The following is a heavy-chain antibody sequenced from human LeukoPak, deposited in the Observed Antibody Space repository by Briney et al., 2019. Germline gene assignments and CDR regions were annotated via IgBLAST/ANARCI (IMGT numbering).Heavy chain of an antibody. CDR3: ARPPGEVTTNDAFDI. Sequence: PSEPLSLTCTVSGDSISSSSYYWGWIRQPPGEGLVWNGRIYYSGIIYYNPSLKSRVTISVVTSKNQFSLKLSSVTAADTAVYYCARPPGEVTTNDAFDIWGQGTMVTVSS. CDR2: IYYSGII. J-gene: IGHJ3*02. D-gene: IGHD4-17*01. CDR1: GDSISSSSYY. V-gene: IGHV4-39*01.